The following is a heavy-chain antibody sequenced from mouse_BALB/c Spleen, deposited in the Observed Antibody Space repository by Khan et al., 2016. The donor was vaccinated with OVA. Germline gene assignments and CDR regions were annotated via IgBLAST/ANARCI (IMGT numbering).Heavy chain of an antibody. CDR3: SRSNGNYWFAY. D-gene: IGHD2-1*01. J-gene: IGHJ3*01. CDR1: GYTLTDYG. V-gene: IGHV9-3-1*01. Sequence: QIQLVQSGPELKKPGETVKISCKASGYTLTDYGMNWVKQAPGQGLKWMGWINTYTGEATYADDFKGRFTFSLDTSASTAYLQMNNLKSEDTATYCCSRSNGNYWFAYWGQGTLVTVSA. CDR2: INTYTGEA.